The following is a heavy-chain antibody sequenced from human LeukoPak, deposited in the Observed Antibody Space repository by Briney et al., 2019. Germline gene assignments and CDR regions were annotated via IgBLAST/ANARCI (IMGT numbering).Heavy chain of an antibody. V-gene: IGHV4-61*10. CDR3: ARSRYSSGPGVFDY. CDR1: GGSISSGSYY. Sequence: SETLSLTCTVSGGSISSGSYYWSWIRQPAGKGLEWIGYIYYSGSTNYNPSLKSRVTISVDTSKNQFSLKLSSVTAADTAVYYCARSRYSSGPGVFDYWGQGTLVTVSS. D-gene: IGHD6-19*01. CDR2: IYYSGST. J-gene: IGHJ4*02.